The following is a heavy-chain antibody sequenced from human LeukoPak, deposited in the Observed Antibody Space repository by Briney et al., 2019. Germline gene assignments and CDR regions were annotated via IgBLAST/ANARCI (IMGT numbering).Heavy chain of an antibody. CDR1: GFTLSSYW. Sequence: GGSLRLSCAASGFTLSSYWMNWVRQAPGKGLEWVANIKQDGSEKYYVDSVKGRFTISRDNAKNSLYLQMNSLRAEDTAVYYCARGTRGYSYGYGEFDPWGQGTLVTVSS. J-gene: IGHJ5*02. CDR2: IKQDGSEK. V-gene: IGHV3-7*01. CDR3: ARGTRGYSYGYGEFDP. D-gene: IGHD5-18*01.